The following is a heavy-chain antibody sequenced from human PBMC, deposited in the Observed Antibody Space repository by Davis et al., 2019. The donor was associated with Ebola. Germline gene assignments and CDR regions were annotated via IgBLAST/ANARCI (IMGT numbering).Heavy chain of an antibody. J-gene: IGHJ6*02. D-gene: IGHD5-24*01. CDR1: GYTFTSYA. CDR3: ARDQRGMATITGGMDV. Sequence: AASVKVSCKASGYTFTSYAISWVRQAPGQGLEWMGRIIPILGIANYAQNFQGRVTITADKSTSTAYMELSSLRSEDTAVYYCARDQRGMATITGGMDVWGQGTTVTVSS. V-gene: IGHV1-69*04. CDR2: IIPILGIA.